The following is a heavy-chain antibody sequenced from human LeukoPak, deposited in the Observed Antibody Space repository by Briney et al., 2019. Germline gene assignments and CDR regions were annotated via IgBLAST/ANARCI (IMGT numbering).Heavy chain of an antibody. CDR2: IRQDGGEK. D-gene: IGHD6-13*01. CDR3: ARDGTAPGLYFDL. V-gene: IGHV3-7*01. CDR1: GFTFTDYW. J-gene: IGHJ4*01. Sequence: PGGSLRLSCAVYGFTFTDYWMNWVRQAPGKGLEGVASIRQDGGEKYYVDSVKGRFTISRDNAKNSLYLQMSSLRAEDTAVYYCARDGTAPGLYFDLWGQGTLVAVSS.